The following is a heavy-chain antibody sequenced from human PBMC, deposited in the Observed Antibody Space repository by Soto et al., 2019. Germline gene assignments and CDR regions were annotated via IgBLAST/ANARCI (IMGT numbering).Heavy chain of an antibody. D-gene: IGHD3-16*02. CDR3: ARAGSYRSSVSPPPGY. CDR2: ISSSGSTI. J-gene: IGHJ4*02. Sequence: GGSLRLSCAASGFTFTDYYMSWIRQAPGKGLEWVSYISSSGSTIYYPDSVKGRFTISRDNAKNSLYLQMNSLRAEDTAVYYCARAGSYRSSVSPPPGYWGQGTLVTVSS. V-gene: IGHV3-11*01. CDR1: GFTFTDYY.